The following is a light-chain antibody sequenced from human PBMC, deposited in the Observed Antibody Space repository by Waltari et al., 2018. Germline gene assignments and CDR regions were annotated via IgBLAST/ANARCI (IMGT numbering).Light chain of an antibody. CDR2: DVR. CDR1: LRSVGRYDY. Sequence: QSALTPPASVSGSSGPSITISCTASLRSVGRYDYVSLYQQLPGKAPKLIIFDVRVRPSGVSNRFSGSKSGNTASLTISGLQAEDEADYYCASYTYSSNVVFGGGTKVTV. J-gene: IGLJ2*01. CDR3: ASYTYSSNVV. V-gene: IGLV2-14*03.